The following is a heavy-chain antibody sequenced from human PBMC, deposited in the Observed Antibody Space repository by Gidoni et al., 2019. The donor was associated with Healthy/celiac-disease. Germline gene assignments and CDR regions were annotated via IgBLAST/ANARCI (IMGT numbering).Heavy chain of an antibody. CDR3: ARDRYYYYDSSGYSPLDY. V-gene: IGHV3-7*03. Sequence: EVQLVESGGGLVKPGGSLRLSCEAPGFTFSSYWMSWVRQAPGKGLEWVANIKQDGSEKYYVDSVKGRFTISRDNAKNSLYLQMNSLRAEDTAVYYCARDRYYYYDSSGYSPLDYWGQGTLVTVSS. CDR2: IKQDGSEK. J-gene: IGHJ4*02. D-gene: IGHD3-22*01. CDR1: GFTFSSYW.